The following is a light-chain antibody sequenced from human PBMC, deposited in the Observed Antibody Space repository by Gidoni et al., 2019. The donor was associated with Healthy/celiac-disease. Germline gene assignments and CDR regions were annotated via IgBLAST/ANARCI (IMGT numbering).Light chain of an antibody. CDR3: MQGTHWPPARSMCS. J-gene: IGKJ2*04. V-gene: IGKV2-30*01. CDR2: KVS. Sequence: DVVMTQSPLSLPVTLGQPASISCRSSQSLVYSDGNTYLNWFQQRPGHSPRRLIYKVSNRDSGVPDRFSGSGSGTDFTLKISRVEAEDVGVYYCMQGTHWPPARSMCSFGQGTKLEIK. CDR1: QSLVYSDGNTY.